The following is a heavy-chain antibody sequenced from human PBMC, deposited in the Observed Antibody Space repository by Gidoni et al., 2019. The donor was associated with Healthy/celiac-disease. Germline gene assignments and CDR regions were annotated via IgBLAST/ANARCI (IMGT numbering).Heavy chain of an antibody. CDR1: GFTFSSYA. V-gene: IGHV3-23*01. J-gene: IGHJ4*02. Sequence: EVQLLESGGGLGQPGGSLRPSCAAFGFTFSSYAMRWVRQAPGKGLAWVSAISGSGGSTYYADSVKGRFTISRDNSKNTLYLQMNSLRAEDTAVYYCAKGGRDSGSYVLWGQGTLVTVSS. CDR3: AKGGRDSGSYVL. D-gene: IGHD1-26*01. CDR2: ISGSGGST.